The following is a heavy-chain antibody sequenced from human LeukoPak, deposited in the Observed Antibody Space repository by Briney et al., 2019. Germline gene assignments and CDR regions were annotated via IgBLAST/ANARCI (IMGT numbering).Heavy chain of an antibody. CDR3: ARETKLDWLFIFDY. V-gene: IGHV1-2*05. CDR1: GYTFTGYY. Sequence: ASVKVSCKASGYTFTGYYLHWGRQAPGQGPEWMGRINPNSGGTNYAQKFQGRVTMTRDTSINTAYMELSRLRSDDTDVYYCARETKLDWLFIFDYWGQGTLVTVSS. CDR2: INPNSGGT. J-gene: IGHJ4*02. D-gene: IGHD3-3*01.